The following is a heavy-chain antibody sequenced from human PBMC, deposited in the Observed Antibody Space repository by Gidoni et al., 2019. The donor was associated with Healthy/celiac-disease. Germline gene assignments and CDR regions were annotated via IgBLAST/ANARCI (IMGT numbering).Heavy chain of an antibody. Sequence: EVQLVESGGGLVKPGGSLRLSCAASGFTFSSDSMNWVRQAPGNGLEFVSSISSISSYRYYADSVKCRFTISRDNAKHSLYLQINSLRAEDTAVYYCAGGGSYYYYYMDVWGKGTTVTVSS. CDR2: ISSISSYR. V-gene: IGHV3-21*01. J-gene: IGHJ6*03. CDR1: GFTFSSDS. CDR3: AGGGSYYYYYMDV.